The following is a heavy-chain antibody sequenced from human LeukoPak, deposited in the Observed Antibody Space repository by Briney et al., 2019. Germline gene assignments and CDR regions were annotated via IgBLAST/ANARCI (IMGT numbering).Heavy chain of an antibody. D-gene: IGHD5-18*01. CDR2: ISYDGSNK. Sequence: GRSLRLSCAASGFTFSSYAMHWVRQAPGKGLEWVAVISYDGSNKYYADSVKGRFTISRDNSKNTLYLQMNSLRAEDTAVYYCARLQLWSTDPFDYWGQGTLVTVSS. V-gene: IGHV3-30*04. CDR1: GFTFSSYA. J-gene: IGHJ4*02. CDR3: ARLQLWSTDPFDY.